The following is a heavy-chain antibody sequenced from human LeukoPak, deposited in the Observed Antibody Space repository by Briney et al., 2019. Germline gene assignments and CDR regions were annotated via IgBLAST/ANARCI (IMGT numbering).Heavy chain of an antibody. J-gene: IGHJ3*02. CDR2: ISDDGGST. D-gene: IGHD2-15*01. Sequence: PGGSLRLCCAAAGFTFRSYAMSWVRQAPGKGLEWVSAISDDGGSTYYADSVKGRFTISRDNSKNTPFLQMNSLRAEDTAVYYCARACSGGSCYLAAFDMWGRGTMVTVSS. CDR1: GFTFRSYA. CDR3: ARACSGGSCYLAAFDM. V-gene: IGHV3-23*01.